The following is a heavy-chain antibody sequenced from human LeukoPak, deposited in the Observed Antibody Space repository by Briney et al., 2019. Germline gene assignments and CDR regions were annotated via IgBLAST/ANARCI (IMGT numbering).Heavy chain of an antibody. CDR1: GGSFTSYY. CDR2: IHTNGPT. D-gene: IGHD2/OR15-2a*01. V-gene: IGHV4-4*09. J-gene: IGHJ2*01. Sequence: SETLSLTCIVSGGSFTSYYYSWLRQPPGQGLEWIGYIHTNGPTNYNPSVKSRVTISVDTSKNQFSLRLSSVTAADTAVYYCARHHFSRGFLCWFLDIWGRGTLVTVSS. CDR3: ARHHFSRGFLCWFLDI.